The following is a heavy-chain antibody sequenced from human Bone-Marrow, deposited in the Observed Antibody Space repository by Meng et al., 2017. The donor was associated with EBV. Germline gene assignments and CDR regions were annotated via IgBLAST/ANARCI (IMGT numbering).Heavy chain of an antibody. V-gene: IGHV4-4*02. CDR2: IYHTGST. J-gene: IGHJ4*02. CDR3: ARRALAGDVSVYFDY. D-gene: IGHD2-21*01. Sequence: VKPQASGPGLVKPSGTLSLTCAVSGASISSNNWWSWVRQPPGKGLEWIGEIYHTGSTNYNPSLKSRVTISVDRSKNQLSLKVRSVTAADTAVYYCARRALAGDVSVYFDYWDQGTLVTVSS. CDR1: GASISSNNW.